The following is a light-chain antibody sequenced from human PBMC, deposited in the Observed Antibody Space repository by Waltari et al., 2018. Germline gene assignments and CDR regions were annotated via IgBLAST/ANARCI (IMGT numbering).Light chain of an antibody. CDR1: QRVHTH. J-gene: IGKJ4*01. Sequence: EIVMTQSPVTLSVSPGDTATLSCRASQRVHTHVAWYQEKPGRAPRIPIYGASARVSGVPARFSGSGSETEFTLTINSLQSDDFAVYYCQQYEDWPRTFGGGTKVEI. V-gene: IGKV3-15*01. CDR2: GAS. CDR3: QQYEDWPRT.